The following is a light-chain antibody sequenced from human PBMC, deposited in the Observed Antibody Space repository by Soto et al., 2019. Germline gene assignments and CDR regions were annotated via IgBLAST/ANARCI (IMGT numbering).Light chain of an antibody. J-gene: IGLJ1*01. CDR2: EVS. CDR1: SSDVGGYDY. V-gene: IGLV2-14*01. Sequence: QSALTQPASVSGSPGQSITISCAGTSSDVGGYDYVSWYQQHPGEAPKLMIYEVSNRPSGVSNRFSGSKSGNTASLTISGLLAEDEADYYCSSYTSSNALVFGTGTKLTVL. CDR3: SSYTSSNALV.